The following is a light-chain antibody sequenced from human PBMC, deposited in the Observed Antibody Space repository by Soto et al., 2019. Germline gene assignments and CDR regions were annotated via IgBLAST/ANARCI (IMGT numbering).Light chain of an antibody. CDR2: GAS. V-gene: IGKV3-15*01. J-gene: IGKJ1*01. Sequence: EIVMTQSPATLSVSPGERATLSCRASQSVSHNLAWYQQKPGQAPRLLIYGASTRATGIPAGFSGSGSGTEFTLTISSLQSEDFAVYYCQQYDSWPPGFGQGTKVEIK. CDR3: QQYDSWPPG. CDR1: QSVSHN.